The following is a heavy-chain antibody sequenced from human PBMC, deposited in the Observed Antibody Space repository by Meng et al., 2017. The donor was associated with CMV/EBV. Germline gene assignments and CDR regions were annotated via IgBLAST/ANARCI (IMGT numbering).Heavy chain of an antibody. CDR1: GGSIGSGDYY. J-gene: IGHJ4*02. Sequence: HVHLQEPAPGLVKPSQTLPLTCTVSGGSIGSGDYYWSWIRQPPGKGLEWIGYIYYSGSTYYNPSLKSRVTISVDTSKNQFSLKLSSVTAADTAAYYCAREGDNPFDYWGQGTLVTVSS. CDR2: IYYSGST. V-gene: IGHV4-30-4*08. D-gene: IGHD2-21*02. CDR3: AREGDNPFDY.